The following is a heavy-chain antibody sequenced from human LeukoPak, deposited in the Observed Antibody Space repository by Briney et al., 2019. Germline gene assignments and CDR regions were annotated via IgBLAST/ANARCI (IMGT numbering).Heavy chain of an antibody. CDR1: AGSISSSTYY. D-gene: IGHD3-22*01. J-gene: IGHJ4*02. V-gene: IGHV4-39*07. Sequence: SETLSLTCTVSAGSISSSTYYWGWIRQPPGKGLEWIGTIYYSGSTYYNPSLKSRVTISVDTSKNQFSLKLSSVTAADTAVYYCARYRYYYDSSGYFEYYFDYWGQGTLVTVSS. CDR3: ARYRYYYDSSGYFEYYFDY. CDR2: IYYSGST.